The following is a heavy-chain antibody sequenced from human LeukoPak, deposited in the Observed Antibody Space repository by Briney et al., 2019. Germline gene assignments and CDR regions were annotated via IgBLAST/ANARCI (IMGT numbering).Heavy chain of an antibody. J-gene: IGHJ5*02. Sequence: SETLSLTCAVYGGSFSGYYWSWIRQPPGKGLEWTGEINHSGSTNYNPSLKSRVTISVDTSKNQFSLKLSSVTAADTAMYYCARGLAAAASTWGQGTLVTVSS. CDR2: INHSGST. CDR1: GGSFSGYY. D-gene: IGHD6-13*01. CDR3: ARGLAAAAST. V-gene: IGHV4-34*01.